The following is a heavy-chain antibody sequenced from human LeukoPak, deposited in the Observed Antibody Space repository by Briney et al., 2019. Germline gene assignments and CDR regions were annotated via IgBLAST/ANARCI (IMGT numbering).Heavy chain of an antibody. CDR3: AKQAVEGWYLGQFDY. CDR1: GASISSGGYY. Sequence: SQTLSLTCTVSGASISSGGYYWSWIRPHPGKGLEWIGYISYSGSTYYNPSLKSRVTIPVDTSKNQFSLKLNSVTAADTAVYYCAKQAVEGWYLGQFDYWGQGTLVTVSS. D-gene: IGHD2-15*01. J-gene: IGHJ4*02. CDR2: ISYSGST. V-gene: IGHV4-31*03.